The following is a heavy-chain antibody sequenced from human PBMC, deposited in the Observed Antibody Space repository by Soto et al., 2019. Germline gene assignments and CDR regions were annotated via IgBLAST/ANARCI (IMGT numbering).Heavy chain of an antibody. Sequence: GGSLRRSCAASGFSFRSYSMNCVRQAPGKGLEWFSSISSSSSYINHADSVKGRFTISRENAKNSLYLQMNSLRAEDTAVYYCARVWTYYGSGSPYYSAYWAQGTMVTLSS. CDR2: ISSSSSYI. D-gene: IGHD3-10*01. CDR1: GFSFRSYS. V-gene: IGHV3-21*01. CDR3: ARVWTYYGSGSPYYSAY. J-gene: IGHJ4*02.